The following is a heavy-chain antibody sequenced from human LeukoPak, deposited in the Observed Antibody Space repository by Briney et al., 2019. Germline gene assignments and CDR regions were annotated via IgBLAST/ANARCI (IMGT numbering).Heavy chain of an antibody. CDR1: GGSISSYY. CDR3: ARTVGDYVYAFDI. J-gene: IGHJ3*02. Sequence: SETLSLTCTVSGGSISSYYWSWIRQPPGKGLEWIGYIYYSGSTNYNPSLKSRVTISVDTSKNQFSLKLSSVTAADTAVYYCARTVGDYVYAFDIWGQGTMVTVSS. D-gene: IGHD4-17*01. V-gene: IGHV4-59*01. CDR2: IYYSGST.